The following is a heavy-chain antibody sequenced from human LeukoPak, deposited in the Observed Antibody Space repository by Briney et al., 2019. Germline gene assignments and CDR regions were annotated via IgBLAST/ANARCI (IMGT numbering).Heavy chain of an antibody. V-gene: IGHV3-21*01. CDR3: ARGSLLWFGELPFDP. CDR1: GFTFSGYS. J-gene: IGHJ5*02. D-gene: IGHD3-10*01. CDR2: ISTTSSYI. Sequence: GGSLRLSCAASGFTFSGYSMSWVREAPGKGLEWVSSISTTSSYIYYADSVKGRFTISRDNAKNSLWLQMDSLRAEDTAVYYCARGSLLWFGELPFDPWGQGTLVTVSS.